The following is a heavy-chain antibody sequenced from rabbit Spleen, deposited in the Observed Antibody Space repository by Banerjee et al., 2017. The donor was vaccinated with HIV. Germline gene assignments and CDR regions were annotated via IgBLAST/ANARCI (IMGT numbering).Heavy chain of an antibody. J-gene: IGHJ4*01. CDR2: IDTGNSATT. V-gene: IGHV1S40*01. D-gene: IGHD6-1*01. CDR3: TRDYYRHGDGTVFNL. Sequence: QSLEESGGDLVKPGASLALTCTASGFTISSGYNMCWVRQAPGKGLEWIACIDTGNSATTYYASWAKGRFTIFQTSSTTVTLQMTSLTAVDTATYFCTRDYYRHGDGTVFNLWGPGTLVTVS. CDR1: GFTISSGYN.